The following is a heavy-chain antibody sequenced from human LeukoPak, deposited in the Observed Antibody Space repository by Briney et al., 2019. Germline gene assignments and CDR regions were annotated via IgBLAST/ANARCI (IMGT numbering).Heavy chain of an antibody. CDR2: INPTTGST. J-gene: IGHJ3*02. CDR3: ARDLNPQSIGMRAFDI. V-gene: IGHV1-46*01. CDR1: GYTFTNFY. Sequence: GASVRASCKASGYTFTNFYLHWVRQAPGQGLEWMGIINPTTGSTTYAQKLQGRVTMTRDMSTSTVYMELSSLRSEDTAVYFCARDLNPQSIGMRAFDIWGQGTMVTASS. D-gene: IGHD1-14*01.